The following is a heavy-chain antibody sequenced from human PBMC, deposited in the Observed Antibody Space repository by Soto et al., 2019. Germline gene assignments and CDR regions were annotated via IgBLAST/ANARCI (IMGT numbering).Heavy chain of an antibody. CDR2: ISYDGSNK. CDR3: AKAIGIETPHIWVGETATTDNFDY. V-gene: IGHV3-30*18. J-gene: IGHJ4*02. D-gene: IGHD3-10*01. CDR1: GFTFSSYG. Sequence: PGGSLRLSCAASGFTFSSYGMHWVRQAPGKGLEWVAVISYDGSNKYYADSVKGRFTISRDNSKNTLYLQMNSLRAEATAVYYCAKAIGIETPHIWVGETATTDNFDYWGQGTLVTVSS.